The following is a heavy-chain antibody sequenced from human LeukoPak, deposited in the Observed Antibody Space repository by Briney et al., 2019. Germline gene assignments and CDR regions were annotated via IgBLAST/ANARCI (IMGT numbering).Heavy chain of an antibody. Sequence: SETLSLTCTVSGYSISSGYYWGWIRQPPGKGLERIGSIYHSGSTYYNPSLKSRVTISVDASKNQFSLKLSSVTAADTAVYYCATHRSRYYDSSGPPKAFDIWGQGTMVTVSS. CDR2: IYHSGST. D-gene: IGHD3-22*01. CDR1: GYSISSGYY. CDR3: ATHRSRYYDSSGPPKAFDI. V-gene: IGHV4-38-2*02. J-gene: IGHJ3*02.